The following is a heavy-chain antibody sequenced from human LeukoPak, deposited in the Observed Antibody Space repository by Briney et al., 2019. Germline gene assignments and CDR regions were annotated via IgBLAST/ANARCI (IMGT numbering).Heavy chain of an antibody. J-gene: IGHJ4*02. CDR1: GFTFSDYN. Sequence: GGSLRLSCAASGFTFSDYNMRWIRQAPGKGLEWVSSISSSSSYIYYADSVKGRFTISRDNAKNSLYLQMNSLRAEDTAVYYCARDLRDYWGQGTLVTVSS. CDR2: ISSSSSYI. V-gene: IGHV3-11*06. CDR3: ARDLRDY.